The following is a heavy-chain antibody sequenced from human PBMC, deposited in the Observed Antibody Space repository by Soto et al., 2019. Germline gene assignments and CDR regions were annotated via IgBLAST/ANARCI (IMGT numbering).Heavy chain of an antibody. J-gene: IGHJ6*02. D-gene: IGHD6-19*01. CDR1: GGTFSSYA. V-gene: IGHV1-69*12. CDR3: AWLVRQGPYYDGMDV. Sequence: QVQLVQSGAEVKKPGSSVKVSCKASGGTFSSYAISWVRQAPGQGLEWMGGIIPIFGTANYAQKFQGRVTITADDCKSTACMELRSLRSEDTAVYYCAWLVRQGPYYDGMDVWGQGTTVTVSS. CDR2: IIPIFGTA.